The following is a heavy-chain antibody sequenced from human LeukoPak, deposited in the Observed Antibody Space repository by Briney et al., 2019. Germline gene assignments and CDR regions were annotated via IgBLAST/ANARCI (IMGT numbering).Heavy chain of an antibody. D-gene: IGHD3-10*01. J-gene: IGHJ4*02. Sequence: PGGSLRLSCAASGFTFSSYAMHWVRQAPGKGLEWVAVISYDGSNKYYADSVKGRFTISRDNSKNTLYLQMNSLRAEDTAVFYCARDPTMVRGAYFNYWGQGTLVTVSS. CDR2: ISYDGSNK. V-gene: IGHV3-30-3*01. CDR1: GFTFSSYA. CDR3: ARDPTMVRGAYFNY.